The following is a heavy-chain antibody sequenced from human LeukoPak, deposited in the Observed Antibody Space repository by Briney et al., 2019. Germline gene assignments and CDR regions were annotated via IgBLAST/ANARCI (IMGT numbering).Heavy chain of an antibody. Sequence: GGSLRLSCAASGFIFSNYAMTWARLTPGKGLEWVSAISRSGGTTYYADSVKGRFTISRDSSTNTLYLQLSSLRAEDTAIYYCARGGSVFAYFFDYWGQGTLVTVSS. V-gene: IGHV3-23*01. CDR3: ARGGSVFAYFFDY. CDR2: ISRSGGTT. CDR1: GFIFSNYA. D-gene: IGHD3-10*01. J-gene: IGHJ4*02.